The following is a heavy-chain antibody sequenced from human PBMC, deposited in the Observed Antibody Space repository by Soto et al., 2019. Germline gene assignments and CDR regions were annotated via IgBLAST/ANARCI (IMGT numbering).Heavy chain of an antibody. V-gene: IGHV4-4*02. CDR1: GGSISSSNW. Sequence: SETLSLTCAGSGGSISSSNWWSWVRQPPGKGLEWIGEIYHSGSTNYNPSLKSRVTISVDKSKNQFSLKLSSVTAADTAVYYCARWAEPPSYYDFWSGLDYWGQGTLVTVSS. J-gene: IGHJ4*02. CDR3: ARWAEPPSYYDFWSGLDY. CDR2: IYHSGST. D-gene: IGHD3-3*01.